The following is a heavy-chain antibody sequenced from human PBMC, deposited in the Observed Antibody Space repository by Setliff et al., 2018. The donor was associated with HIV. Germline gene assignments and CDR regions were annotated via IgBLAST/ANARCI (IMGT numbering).Heavy chain of an antibody. CDR1: GFTFGDYA. D-gene: IGHD1-26*01. CDR3: ARDPLVGAPDYFDY. V-gene: IGHV3-30*04. Sequence: GGSLRLSCAASGFTFGDYAIHWVRQAPGKGLEWVAVISYDGSYKNYAESVKGRFTISRDNSKNTLYVQMNSLRVEDTAVYYCARDPLVGAPDYFDYWGQGTLVTVSS. J-gene: IGHJ4*02. CDR2: ISYDGSYK.